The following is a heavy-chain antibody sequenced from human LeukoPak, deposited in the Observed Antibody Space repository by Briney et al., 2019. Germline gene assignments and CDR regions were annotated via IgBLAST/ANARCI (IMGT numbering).Heavy chain of an antibody. J-gene: IGHJ4*02. CDR2: ISGSGGST. CDR1: GFTFNSYA. CDR3: TYYSDSSGPYKFDY. V-gene: IGHV3-23*01. D-gene: IGHD3-22*01. Sequence: GGSLRLSCAASGFTFNSYAMSWVRQAPGKGLEWVSAISGSGGSTYYADSVKGRFTISRDNSKNTLYLQMNSLKTEDTAVYYCTYYSDSSGPYKFDYWGQGTLVTVSS.